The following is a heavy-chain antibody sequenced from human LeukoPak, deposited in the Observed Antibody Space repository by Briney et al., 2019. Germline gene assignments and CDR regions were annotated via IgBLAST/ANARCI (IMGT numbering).Heavy chain of an antibody. V-gene: IGHV3-21*04. J-gene: IGHJ4*02. CDR1: GFTFSTYT. CDR2: ISTSSTYI. D-gene: IGHD3-22*01. CDR3: ARDPYYYDSSAFYPFDY. Sequence: GGSLRLSCAASGFTFSTYTMNWVRQAPGKGLEWVSSISTSSTYIYYADSVKGRFTVSRDNAKNTLCLQVSSLRVEDTAVYYCARDPYYYDSSAFYPFDYWGQGTLVTVSS.